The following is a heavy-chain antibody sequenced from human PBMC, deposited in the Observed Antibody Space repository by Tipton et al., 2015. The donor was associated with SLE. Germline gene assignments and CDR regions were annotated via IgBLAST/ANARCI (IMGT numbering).Heavy chain of an antibody. CDR1: GFSIRSGYY. CDR3: ARDGFRFLEWPDGDY. CDR2: IYHTGST. J-gene: IGHJ4*02. D-gene: IGHD3-3*01. V-gene: IGHV4-38-2*02. Sequence: TLSLTCAVSGFSIRSGYYWGWIRQPPGKGLEWIGNIYHTGSTYYNPSLRSRVTISVDTSKNQFSLNLKSVTAADTAVYYCARDGFRFLEWPDGDYWGQGTLVIVSS.